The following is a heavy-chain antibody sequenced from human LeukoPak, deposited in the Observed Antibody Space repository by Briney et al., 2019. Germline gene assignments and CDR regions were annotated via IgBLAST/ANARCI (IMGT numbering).Heavy chain of an antibody. CDR1: GFTFSSYG. V-gene: IGHV3-33*01. D-gene: IGHD6-6*01. J-gene: IGHJ3*02. CDR3: ARDLPFIAARPSDAFDI. Sequence: PGGSLRLSCAASGFTFSSYGMHWVRQAPGKGLEWVAVIWYDGSNKYYADSVKGRFTISRDNSKNTLYLQMNSLRAEDTAVYYCARDLPFIAARPSDAFDIWGQGTMVTVSS. CDR2: IWYDGSNK.